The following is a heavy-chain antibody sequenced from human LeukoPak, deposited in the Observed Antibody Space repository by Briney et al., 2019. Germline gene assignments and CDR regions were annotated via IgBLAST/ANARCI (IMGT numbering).Heavy chain of an antibody. V-gene: IGHV1-46*01. CDR3: ARGSGDSYNWFDP. CDR2: INPSGGST. CDR1: GYTFTGYY. D-gene: IGHD2-15*01. Sequence: GASVKVSCKASGYTFTGYYMPWVRQAPGQGPEWMGIINPSGGSTSYAQKFQGRVTVTRDTSTSTVYMELSSLRSEDTAVYYCARGSGDSYNWFDPWGQGTLVTVSS. J-gene: IGHJ5*01.